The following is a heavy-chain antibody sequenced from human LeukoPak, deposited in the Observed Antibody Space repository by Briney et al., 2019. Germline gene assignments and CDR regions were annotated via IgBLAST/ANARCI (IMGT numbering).Heavy chain of an antibody. CDR2: ISSSSSYI. D-gene: IGHD6-6*01. V-gene: IGHV3-21*01. CDR1: GFTFSSYS. CDR3: AREASIAEYDY. Sequence: GGSLRLSCAAFGFTFSSYSMNWVRQAPGNGLEWVSSISSSSSYIYYADSVNGRFTISRDNANNSLYLQMNSMRAEDTAVYYCAREASIAEYDYWRQGTLVTVCS. J-gene: IGHJ4*02.